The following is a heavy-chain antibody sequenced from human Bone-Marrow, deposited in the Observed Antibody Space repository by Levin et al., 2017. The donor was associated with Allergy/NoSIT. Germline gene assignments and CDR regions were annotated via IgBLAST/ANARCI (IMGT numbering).Heavy chain of an antibody. CDR2: ISSSSSTI. J-gene: IGHJ5*02. CDR3: ARDGLLLFWSGYYLPNWFDP. Sequence: PGGSLRLSCAASGFTFSSYSMNWVRQAPGKGLEWVSYISSSSSTIYYADSVKGRFTISRDNAKNSLYLQMNSLRAEDTAVYYCARDGLLLFWSGYYLPNWFDPWGQGTLVTVSS. V-gene: IGHV3-48*01. CDR1: GFTFSSYS. D-gene: IGHD3-3*01.